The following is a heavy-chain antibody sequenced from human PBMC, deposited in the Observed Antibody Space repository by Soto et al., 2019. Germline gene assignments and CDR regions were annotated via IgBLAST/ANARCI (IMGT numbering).Heavy chain of an antibody. CDR1: GASISSYY. V-gene: IGHV4-59*01. CDR2: IYYTGIT. CDR3: ATRQTGGVIDT. D-gene: IGHD3-10*01. J-gene: IGHJ5*02. Sequence: SETLSLTCTVSGASISSYYWSWIRQPPGKGLEWMGYIYYTGITYYNPSLRSRVTISLDTSKNQFSLNLISVTAADTAVYYCATRQTGGVIDTWGRGTLVTVSS.